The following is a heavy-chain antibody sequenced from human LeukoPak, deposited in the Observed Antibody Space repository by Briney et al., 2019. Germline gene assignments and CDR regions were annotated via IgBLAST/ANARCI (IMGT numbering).Heavy chain of an antibody. Sequence: AGGSLRLSCAASGFTFSSYSMNWVRQAPGKGLEWVSSISSSSSYIYYADSVKGRFTICRDNGKNSMYLQMNSLRAEDTAVYYCAMWGIAVAGFDYWGQGTLVTVSS. CDR2: ISSSSSYI. D-gene: IGHD6-19*01. J-gene: IGHJ4*02. V-gene: IGHV3-21*01. CDR1: GFTFSSYS. CDR3: AMWGIAVAGFDY.